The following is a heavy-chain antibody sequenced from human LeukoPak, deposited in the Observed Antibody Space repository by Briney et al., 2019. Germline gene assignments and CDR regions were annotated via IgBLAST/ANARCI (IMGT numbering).Heavy chain of an antibody. D-gene: IGHD4-17*01. CDR2: IYYSGTT. V-gene: IGHV4-31*03. CDR3: ARSGTVTTWNY. Sequence: SETLSLTCTVSGGSISTGGYYWSWIRQHPGKGLEWIGYIYYSGTTYYNPSLKSRVSISLDTSKNQFSLNLSSVTAADTAVYYCARSGTVTTWNYWGQGTLVTVSS. CDR1: GGSISTGGYY. J-gene: IGHJ4*02.